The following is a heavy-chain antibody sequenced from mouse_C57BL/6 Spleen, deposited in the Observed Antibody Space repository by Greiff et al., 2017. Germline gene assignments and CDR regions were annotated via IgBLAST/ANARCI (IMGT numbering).Heavy chain of an antibody. Sequence: VQVVESGPELVKPGASVKLSCKASGYTFTSYDINWVKQRPGQGLEWIGWIYPRDGSTKYNEKFKGKATLTVDTSSSTAYMELHSLTSEDSAVYFCAREDYMNYWGQGTTLTVSS. V-gene: IGHV1-85*01. CDR3: AREDYMNY. J-gene: IGHJ2*01. CDR2: IYPRDGST. D-gene: IGHD2-12*01. CDR1: GYTFTSYD.